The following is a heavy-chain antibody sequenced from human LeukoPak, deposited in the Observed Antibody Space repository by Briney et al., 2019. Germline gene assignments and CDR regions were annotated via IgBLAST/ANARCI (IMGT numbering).Heavy chain of an antibody. CDR2: ISGSDDGT. J-gene: IGHJ4*02. CDR1: GFTFSTYA. V-gene: IGHV3-23*01. Sequence: GGSLRLSCAASGFTFSTYAMSWVRQIPGKGLEWVSAISGSDDGTYYADSLQGRFTISRDNSRNTLHLQMNNVRAEDTALYYCMKLPTMIIVIDTDFEYWGQGAQVTVSS. D-gene: IGHD2-21*01. CDR3: MKLPTMIIVIDTDFEY.